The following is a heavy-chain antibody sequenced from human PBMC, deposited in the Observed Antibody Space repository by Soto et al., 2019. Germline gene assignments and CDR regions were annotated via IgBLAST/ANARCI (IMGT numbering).Heavy chain of an antibody. CDR3: ARSPGYYDSSGYYLWYYYGMDV. J-gene: IGHJ6*02. CDR1: GYSFTSYW. Sequence: PGESLKISCKGSGYSFTSYWIGWVRQMPGRGLEWMGIIYPGDSDTRYSPSFQGQVTISADKPISTAYLQWSSLKASDTAMYYCARSPGYYDSSGYYLWYYYGMDVWGQGTTVNVSS. D-gene: IGHD3-22*01. V-gene: IGHV5-51*01. CDR2: IYPGDSDT.